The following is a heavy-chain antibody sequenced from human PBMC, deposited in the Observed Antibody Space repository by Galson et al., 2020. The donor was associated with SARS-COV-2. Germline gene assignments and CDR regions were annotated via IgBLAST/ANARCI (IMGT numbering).Heavy chain of an antibody. CDR1: GFAVSDSY. J-gene: IGHJ6*02. Sequence: GESLKISCAASGFAVSDSYMSWIRQAPGKGLEWVALLYTGGSASYTGSVKGRFIISRDNSKNSLYLHMNSLRLEDTAVYYCARDPYSGGWTNYYYFGMDVWGQGTTVTVSS. V-gene: IGHV3-53*01. CDR3: ARDPYSGGWTNYYYFGMDV. CDR2: LYTGGSA. D-gene: IGHD6-19*01.